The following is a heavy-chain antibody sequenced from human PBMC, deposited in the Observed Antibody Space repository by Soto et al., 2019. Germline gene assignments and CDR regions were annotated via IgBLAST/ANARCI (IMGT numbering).Heavy chain of an antibody. D-gene: IGHD1-1*01. V-gene: IGHV1-69*08. J-gene: IGHJ3*02. Sequence: QVQLVQSGAEVKKPGSSVKVSCKASGGTFSSYTISWVRQAPGQGLEWMGRIIPILGIANYAQKFQGRVTSTADESTSTAYMELSSLRSEDTAVYYCAGEVPPDAFDIWGQGTMVTVSS. CDR2: IIPILGIA. CDR3: AGEVPPDAFDI. CDR1: GGTFSSYT.